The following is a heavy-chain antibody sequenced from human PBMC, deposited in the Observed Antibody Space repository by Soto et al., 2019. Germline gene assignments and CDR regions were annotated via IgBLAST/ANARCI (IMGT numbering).Heavy chain of an antibody. V-gene: IGHV3-48*02. CDR3: VRVYVSNTFDL. Sequence: EVQLVESGGNLVQAGGSLRLSCAASGFSFISYSMSWVRQAPGKGLEWLSYISNSGSVIHDADSVKGRFTISRDNAKNSLSLQMNSLRDEDTALYYCVRVYVSNTFDLWGQGTVVTVSS. D-gene: IGHD2-8*01. J-gene: IGHJ3*01. CDR2: ISNSGSVI. CDR1: GFSFISYS.